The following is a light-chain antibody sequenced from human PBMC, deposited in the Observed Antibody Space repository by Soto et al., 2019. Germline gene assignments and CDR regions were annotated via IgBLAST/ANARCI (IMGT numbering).Light chain of an antibody. J-gene: IGLJ1*01. CDR1: SSDVGAYTS. V-gene: IGLV2-14*01. Sequence: QSVLTQPASVSGSPGQAITISCTGTSSDVGAYTSVSWYQQHPGKAPKIMIYEVSNRPSGVSNRFSGSKSANTASLTISGLQADDEAHYYCTSYTSDNRNYVFGTGTKVTV. CDR2: EVS. CDR3: TSYTSDNRNYV.